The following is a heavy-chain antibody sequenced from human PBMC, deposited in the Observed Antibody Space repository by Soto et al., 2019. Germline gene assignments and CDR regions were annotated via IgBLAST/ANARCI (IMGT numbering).Heavy chain of an antibody. CDR3: AKDRSNSPYYYYYSMDV. Sequence: QVQLVESGGGVVQPGRSLRLSCAASGFTFSSYGMHWVRQAPGKGLEWVAVISYDGSNKYYADSVKGRFTISRDNSKNTLYLQMNSLRAEDTAVYYCAKDRSNSPYYYYYSMDVWGQGTTVTVSS. D-gene: IGHD4-4*01. V-gene: IGHV3-30*18. J-gene: IGHJ6*02. CDR2: ISYDGSNK. CDR1: GFTFSSYG.